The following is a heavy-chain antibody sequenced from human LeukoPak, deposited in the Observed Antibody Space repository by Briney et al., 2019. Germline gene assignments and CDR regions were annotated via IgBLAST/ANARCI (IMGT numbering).Heavy chain of an antibody. J-gene: IGHJ4*02. Sequence: GGSLRLSCTASGFTFSSYWMSWVRQAPGKGLEWVSAISGSGGSAYYADSVKGRFTISRDSSKNTLYLQMNSLRAEDTAVYYCAGGTFWSDIDYWGQGTLVTVSS. CDR3: AGGTFWSDIDY. CDR1: GFTFSSYW. CDR2: ISGSGGSA. V-gene: IGHV3-23*01. D-gene: IGHD3-3*01.